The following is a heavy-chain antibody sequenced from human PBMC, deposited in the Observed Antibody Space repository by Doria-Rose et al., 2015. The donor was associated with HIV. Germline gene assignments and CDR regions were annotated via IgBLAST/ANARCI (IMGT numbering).Heavy chain of an antibody. CDR1: SISSHY. Sequence: SISSHYWSWIRQPPGKGLEWIAYIYYSGSTNYNPSLKSRVTISVDTSKNRFSLRLSSVTAADTAVYYCASGSRTIDFWGQGTLVTVSS. J-gene: IGHJ4*02. CDR3: ASGSRTIDF. D-gene: IGHD2-2*01. V-gene: IGHV4-59*11. CDR2: IYYSGST.